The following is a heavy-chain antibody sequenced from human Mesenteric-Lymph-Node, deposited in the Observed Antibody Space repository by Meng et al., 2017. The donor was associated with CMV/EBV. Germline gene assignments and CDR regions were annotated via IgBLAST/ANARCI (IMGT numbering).Heavy chain of an antibody. CDR1: GFTVSTNY. CDR2: IYRGGET. CDR3: AKVAMIRGVVFDL. J-gene: IGHJ4*02. D-gene: IGHD3-10*01. Sequence: GGSLRLSCEASGFTVSTNYMSWVRQAPGKGLEWVSVIYRGGETFYADSVKGRFTISRDNSKNTLYLQVNSLRDDDTAVYYCAKVAMIRGVVFDLWGQGTLVTVSS. V-gene: IGHV3-53*01.